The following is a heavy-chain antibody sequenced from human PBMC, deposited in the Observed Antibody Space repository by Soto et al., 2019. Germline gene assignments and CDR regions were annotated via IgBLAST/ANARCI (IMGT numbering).Heavy chain of an antibody. J-gene: IGHJ4*02. CDR1: GFTFSSYG. V-gene: IGHV3-33*01. CDR3: ARDRERYNWNYDPFDY. Sequence: PGGSLRLSCAASGFTFSSYGMHWVRQAPGKGLEWVAVIWYDGSNKYYADSVKGRFTISRDNSKNTLYLQMNSLRAEDTAVYYCARDRERYNWNYDPFDYWGQGTLVTVSS. CDR2: IWYDGSNK. D-gene: IGHD1-7*01.